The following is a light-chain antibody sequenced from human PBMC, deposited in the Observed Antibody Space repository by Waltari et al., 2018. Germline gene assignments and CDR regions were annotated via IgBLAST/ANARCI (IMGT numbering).Light chain of an antibody. CDR2: EVT. CDR3: SSYADSDNLV. Sequence: QSALTQPPSASGSPGQSVTISCTGTSSDVGGYNSVSWYQHHPGKAPNLMIYEVTKRPSVVPDRFSGSKSGNTASLIVSVLQAEDEADYHCSSYADSDNLVFGGGTKLTVL. CDR1: SSDVGGYNS. V-gene: IGLV2-8*01. J-gene: IGLJ3*02.